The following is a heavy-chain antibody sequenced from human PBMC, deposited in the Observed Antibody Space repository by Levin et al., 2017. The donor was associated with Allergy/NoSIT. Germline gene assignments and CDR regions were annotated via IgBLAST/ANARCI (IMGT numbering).Heavy chain of an antibody. CDR2: IRSKSYGGTT. V-gene: IGHV3-49*04. CDR3: TRDHGSGSGWFIDN. CDR1: GFSFGGYT. D-gene: IGHD6-19*01. Sequence: PGGSLRLSCTASGFSFGGYTMSWVRQAPGKGLEWVGFIRSKSYGGTTEYAASVKGRFTISRDDSKSIAYLEMNSLKSEDTSVYYCTRDHGSGSGWFIDNWGQGTLVTVSS. J-gene: IGHJ4*02.